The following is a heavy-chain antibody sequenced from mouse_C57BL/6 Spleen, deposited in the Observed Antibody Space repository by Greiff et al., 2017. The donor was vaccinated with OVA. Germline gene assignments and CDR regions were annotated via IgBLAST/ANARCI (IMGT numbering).Heavy chain of an antibody. J-gene: IGHJ1*03. CDR1: GFTFSDYY. V-gene: IGHV5-16*01. CDR2: INYDGSST. CDR3: AKDEKFYWYFDV. Sequence: DVKLVESEGGLVQPGRSMKLSCTASGFTFSDYYMAWVRQVPEKGLEWVANINYDGSSTYYLDSLKSRFIISRDNAKNILYLQMGSLESEDTATYYCAKDEKFYWYFDVWGTGTTVTVSS.